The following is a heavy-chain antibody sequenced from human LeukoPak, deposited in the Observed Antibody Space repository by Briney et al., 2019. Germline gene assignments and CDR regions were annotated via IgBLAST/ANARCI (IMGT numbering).Heavy chain of an antibody. Sequence: SETLSLTCTVSGGSISSYYWSWIRQPPGKGLEWVGCVYYSGSTNYNPSLKSRVTISVDTSKNQFSLKLSSVTAADTAVYYCARDLEGTSFAFDIWGQGTMVTVSS. J-gene: IGHJ3*02. D-gene: IGHD3-10*01. CDR2: VYYSGST. V-gene: IGHV4-59*01. CDR1: GGSISSYY. CDR3: ARDLEGTSFAFDI.